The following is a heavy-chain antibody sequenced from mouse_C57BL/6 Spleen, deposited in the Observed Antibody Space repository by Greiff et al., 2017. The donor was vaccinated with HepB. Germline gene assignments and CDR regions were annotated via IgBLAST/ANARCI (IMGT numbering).Heavy chain of an antibody. D-gene: IGHD1-1*01. CDR3: ARGGYGSSYGYFDV. V-gene: IGHV1-76*01. Sequence: VKLMESGAELVRPGASVKLSCKASGYTFTDYYINWVKQRPGQGLEWIARIYPGSGNTYYNEKFKGKATLTAEKSSSTAYMQLSSLTSEDSAVYFCARGGYGSSYGYFDVWGTGTTVTVSS. J-gene: IGHJ1*03. CDR2: IYPGSGNT. CDR1: GYTFTDYY.